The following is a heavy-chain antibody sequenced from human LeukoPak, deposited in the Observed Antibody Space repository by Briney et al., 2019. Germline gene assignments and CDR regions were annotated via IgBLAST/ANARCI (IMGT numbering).Heavy chain of an antibody. Sequence: SVKVSCKASGGTFSSYAISWVRQAPGQGLEWMGGIIPIFGTANYAQKFQGRVTITADESTSTAYMELSSLRSEDTAVYYCAISGRGDIRYFDWLFPRYGMDVWGQGTTVTVSS. CDR3: AISGRGDIRYFDWLFPRYGMDV. CDR2: IIPIFGTA. V-gene: IGHV1-69*13. CDR1: GGTFSSYA. D-gene: IGHD3-9*01. J-gene: IGHJ6*02.